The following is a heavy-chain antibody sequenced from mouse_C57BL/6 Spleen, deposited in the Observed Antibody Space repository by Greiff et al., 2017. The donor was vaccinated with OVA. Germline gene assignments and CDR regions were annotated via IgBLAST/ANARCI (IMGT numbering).Heavy chain of an antibody. J-gene: IGHJ2*01. Sequence: QVQLQQSGAELAKPGASVKLSCKASGYTFTSYWMHWVKQRPGQGLEWIGYINPSSGYTTYNQKFKDKATLTADKSSSTAYMQLSSQTYEDAADYCCARDIYSNYYFDYWGQGTTLTVSS. CDR1: GYTFTSYW. CDR2: INPSSGYT. D-gene: IGHD2-5*01. CDR3: ARDIYSNYYFDY. V-gene: IGHV1-7*01.